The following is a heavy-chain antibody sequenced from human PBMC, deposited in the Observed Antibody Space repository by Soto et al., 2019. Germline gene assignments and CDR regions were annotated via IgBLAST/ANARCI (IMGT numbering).Heavy chain of an antibody. CDR1: GFTFSSCS. D-gene: IGHD2-8*01. CDR3: AKYCSSDVCFDY. V-gene: IGHV3-48*02. J-gene: IGHJ4*02. CDR2: ISGSGDTK. Sequence: GSLRLSCASSGFTFSSCSMNWVRQAPGKGLEWVSFISGSGDTKYYADSVKGRFTISRDNAKNSLYLQMSSLRDEDTAVYYCAKYCSSDVCFDYWGQGTLVTVFS.